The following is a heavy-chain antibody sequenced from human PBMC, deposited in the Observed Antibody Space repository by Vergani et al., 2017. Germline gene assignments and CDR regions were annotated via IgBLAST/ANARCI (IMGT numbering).Heavy chain of an antibody. V-gene: IGHV1-2*02. J-gene: IGHJ5*02. CDR2: INPNSGGT. CDR1: GYTFTGYY. D-gene: IGHD6-19*01. Sequence: QVQLVQSGAEVKKPGASVKVSCKASGYTFTGYYMHWVRQAPGQGLEWMGWINPNSGGTNYAQKFQGRVTMTRDTSISTAYMELSSLRSEDTAVYYCARLGISSGWYRMYDPWGQGTLVTVSS. CDR3: ARLGISSGWYRMYDP.